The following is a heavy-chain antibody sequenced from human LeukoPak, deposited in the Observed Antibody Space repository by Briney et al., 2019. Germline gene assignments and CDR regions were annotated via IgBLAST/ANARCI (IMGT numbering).Heavy chain of an antibody. V-gene: IGHV4-30-4*01. CDR1: GGSISSGDYY. CDR2: IHYSGST. Sequence: SETLSLTCTVSGGSISSGDYYWSWIRQPPGKGPEWIGYIHYSGSTYYGPFLKSRVTMSVDTSQNQFSLKLSSVTAADTAVYYCARGGGHCSGGNCYSLWFDPWGQGTLVTVSS. CDR3: ARGGGHCSGGNCYSLWFDP. D-gene: IGHD2-15*01. J-gene: IGHJ5*02.